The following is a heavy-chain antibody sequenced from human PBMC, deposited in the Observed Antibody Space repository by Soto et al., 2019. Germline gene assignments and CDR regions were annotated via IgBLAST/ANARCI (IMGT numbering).Heavy chain of an antibody. J-gene: IGHJ4*02. CDR3: AGGGGVLRYY. Sequence: PPETLSLTCAVSGGSIITSNWWIWIRHPPGKGLEWIGYIYHSGSTYYNPSLKSRVTISVDRSKNQFSLKLSSVTAADTAVYYCAGGGGVLRYYCGQGSLVTVSS. V-gene: IGHV4-30-2*01. CDR1: GGSIITSNW. D-gene: IGHD4-17*01. CDR2: IYHSGST.